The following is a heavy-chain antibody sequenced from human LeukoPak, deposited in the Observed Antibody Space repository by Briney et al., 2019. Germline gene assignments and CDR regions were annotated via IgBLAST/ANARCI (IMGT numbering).Heavy chain of an antibody. D-gene: IGHD2-15*01. V-gene: IGHV4-39*01. J-gene: IGHJ5*02. CDR3: ARRYCSGGSCYSDNWFDP. CDR1: GGSISSSSYY. CDR2: IYYSGST. Sequence: SETLSLTCTVSGGSISSSSYYWGWVRQPPGKGLEWIGSIYYSGSTYYNPSLKSRVTISVDTSKNQFSLKLSSVTAADTAVYYCARRYCSGGSCYSDNWFDPWGQGTLVTVSS.